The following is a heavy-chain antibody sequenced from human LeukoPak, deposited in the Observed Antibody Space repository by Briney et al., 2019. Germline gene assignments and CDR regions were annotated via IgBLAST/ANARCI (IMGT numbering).Heavy chain of an antibody. D-gene: IGHD3-10*01. CDR2: IIPIFGTA. V-gene: IGHV1-69*05. J-gene: IGHJ5*02. Sequence: SVKVSCKASGGTFSSYAISWVRQAPGQGLEWMGGIIPIFGTANCAQKFQGRVTITTDESTSTAYMELSSLRSEDTAVYYCARDIGMLWFGELFHNWFDPWGQGTLVTVSS. CDR3: ARDIGMLWFGELFHNWFDP. CDR1: GGTFSSYA.